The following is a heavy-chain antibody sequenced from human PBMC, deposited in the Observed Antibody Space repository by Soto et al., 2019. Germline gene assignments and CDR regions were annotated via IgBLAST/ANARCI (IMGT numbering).Heavy chain of an antibody. J-gene: IGHJ4*02. CDR1: GYTFTSYG. Sequence: ASLKVACKTAGYTFTSYGISCGRHTPGQGLEWMGWISAYNGNTNYAQKLQGRVTMTTDTSTSTAYMELRSLRSDDTAVYYCARDGIQLWSFDYWGQGTLVTVSS. CDR2: ISAYNGNT. V-gene: IGHV1-18*01. D-gene: IGHD5-18*01. CDR3: ARDGIQLWSFDY.